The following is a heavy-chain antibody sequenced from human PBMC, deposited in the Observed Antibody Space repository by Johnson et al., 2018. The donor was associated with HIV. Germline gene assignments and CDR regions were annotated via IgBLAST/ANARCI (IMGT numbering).Heavy chain of an antibody. V-gene: IGHV3-66*01. Sequence: VQLVESGGGLVQPGGSLRLSCAASGFTVNNKYMSWVRQAPGKGLEWVSVIYSGGSTYYADSVKGRFTISRDNSKNTLYLQMNSLRAEDTAVYYCASTSSGWFYAFDIWGQGTMVTVSS. D-gene: IGHD6-19*01. CDR2: IYSGGST. J-gene: IGHJ3*02. CDR1: GFTVNNKY. CDR3: ASTSSGWFYAFDI.